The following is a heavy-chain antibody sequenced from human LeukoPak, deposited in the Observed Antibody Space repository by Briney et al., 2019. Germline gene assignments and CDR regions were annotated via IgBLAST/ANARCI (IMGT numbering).Heavy chain of an antibody. V-gene: IGHV1-18*01. CDR1: GYSFTTYG. CDR2: IAAYNGNT. CDR3: ARVSNGWYGRLDY. D-gene: IGHD6-19*01. Sequence: ASVKVSCKASGYSFTTYGFIWVRQAPGQGLEWMGWIAAYNGNTNYAQNFEGRVTMTADPYTDTAYMELRSLRSDDTAVYFCARVSNGWYGRLDYWGQGTLVTVSS. J-gene: IGHJ4*02.